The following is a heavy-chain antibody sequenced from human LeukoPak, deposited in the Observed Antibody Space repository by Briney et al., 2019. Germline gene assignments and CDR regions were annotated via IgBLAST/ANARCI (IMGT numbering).Heavy chain of an antibody. V-gene: IGHV3-48*03. CDR2: ISTSGSTV. J-gene: IGHJ4*02. D-gene: IGHD3-9*01. Sequence: GGSLRLSCVASGFTFDNFEMNWVRQTPEKGLEWVSYISTSGSTVYYADSVKGRFTISRDNAKNSLYLQMNSLRAEDTGVYYCAGGLADFDWLLLTWGQGALVTVSS. CDR3: AGGLADFDWLLLT. CDR1: GFTFDNFE.